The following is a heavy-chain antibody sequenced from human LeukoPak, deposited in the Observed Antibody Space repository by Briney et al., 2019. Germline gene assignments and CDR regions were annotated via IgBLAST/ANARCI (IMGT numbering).Heavy chain of an antibody. Sequence: GGSLRLSCAASGFTFSSYWMSWVRQAPGKGLEWVANIKQDGSEKYYVDSVKGRFTISRDNAKNSLYLQMNSLRAEDTAVYYCAGVSNAYSSSSNSPYYFDYWGQGTLVTVSS. CDR1: GFTFSSYW. D-gene: IGHD6-6*01. J-gene: IGHJ4*02. CDR2: IKQDGSEK. CDR3: AGVSNAYSSSSNSPYYFDY. V-gene: IGHV3-7*01.